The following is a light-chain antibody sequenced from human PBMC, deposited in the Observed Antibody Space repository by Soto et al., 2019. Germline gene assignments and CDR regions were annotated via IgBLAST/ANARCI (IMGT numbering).Light chain of an antibody. Sequence: QSALTQPASVSGSPGQSITISCTGTSSDIGGFNYVSWYQQHPGTAPKLIIYEVSNRPSGISNRFSGSKSGNTASLTISGLQAEDEADYYCKSRTSRNTLVFGGGTKVTVL. J-gene: IGLJ3*02. V-gene: IGLV2-14*01. CDR2: EVS. CDR3: KSRTSRNTLV. CDR1: SSDIGGFNY.